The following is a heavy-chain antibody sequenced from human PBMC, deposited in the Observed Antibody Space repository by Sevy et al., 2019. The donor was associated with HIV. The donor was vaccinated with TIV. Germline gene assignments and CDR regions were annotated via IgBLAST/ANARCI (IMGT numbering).Heavy chain of an antibody. V-gene: IGHV4-34*01. CDR1: GGSFSGYY. J-gene: IGHJ6*02. CDR2: INHSGST. CDR3: AGGGGKAAAGTVEYYYYYGMDV. D-gene: IGHD6-13*01. Sequence: SETLSLTCAVYGGSFSGYYWSWIRQPPGKGLEWIGEINHSGSTNYNPSLKSRVTISVDTSKNQFSLKLSSVTAADTAVYYCAGGGGKAAAGTVEYYYYYGMDVWGQGTTVTVSS.